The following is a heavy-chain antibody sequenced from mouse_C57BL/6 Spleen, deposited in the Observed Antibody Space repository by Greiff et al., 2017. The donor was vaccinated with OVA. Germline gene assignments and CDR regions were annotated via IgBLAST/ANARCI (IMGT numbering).Heavy chain of an antibody. V-gene: IGHV5-17*01. CDR2: ISSGSSTI. CDR3: ARPDYVSHCDFDV. D-gene: IGHD1-1*01. CDR1: GFTFSDYG. J-gene: IGHJ1*03. Sequence: DVMLVESGGGLVKPGGSLKLSCAASGFTFSDYGMHWVRQAPEKGLEWVAYISSGSSTIYYADTVKGRFTISRAKATNTLFLQMTSLRSDDTAMYYCARPDYVSHCDFDVWGTGTTVTVSA.